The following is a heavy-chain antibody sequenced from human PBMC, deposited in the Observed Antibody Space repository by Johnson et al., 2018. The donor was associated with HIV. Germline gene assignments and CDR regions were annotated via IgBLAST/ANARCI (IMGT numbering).Heavy chain of an antibody. CDR3: AKDWSRTVGATLGPGAFDI. D-gene: IGHD1-26*01. CDR1: GFTFRSYA. V-gene: IGHV3-30*02. CDR2: IRYDGSNK. Sequence: QVQLVVSGGDVVQPGRSLRLSCAASGFTFRSYAMHWVRQAPGKGLEWVAFIRYDGSNKYYADSVKGRFTISRDNSKNTLYLQMNSLRAEDTAVYYCAKDWSRTVGATLGPGAFDIWGQGTMVTVSS. J-gene: IGHJ3*02.